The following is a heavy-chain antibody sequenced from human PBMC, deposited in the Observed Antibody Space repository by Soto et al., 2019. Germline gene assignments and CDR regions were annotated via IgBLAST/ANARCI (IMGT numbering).Heavy chain of an antibody. CDR3: ARRLADVEMATTSENDYGMDV. D-gene: IGHD5-12*01. Sequence: TSETLSLTCTVSGGSISSSSYYWGWIRQPPGKGLEWIGSIYYSGSTYYNPSLKSRVTISVDTSKNQFSLKLSSVTAADTAVYYCARRLADVEMATTSENDYGMDVWGQGTTVTVSS. CDR1: GGSISSSSYY. V-gene: IGHV4-39*01. J-gene: IGHJ6*02. CDR2: IYYSGST.